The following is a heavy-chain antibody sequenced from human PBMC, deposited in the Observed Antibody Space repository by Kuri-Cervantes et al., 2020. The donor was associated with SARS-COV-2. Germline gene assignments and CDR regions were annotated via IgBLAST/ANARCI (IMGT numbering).Heavy chain of an antibody. CDR3: ARNDYSNPRYYGMDV. J-gene: IGHJ6*02. CDR1: GYTFTSYY. V-gene: IGHV1-46*01. CDR2: INPSGGST. D-gene: IGHD4-11*01. Sequence: ASVKVSCKASGYTFTSYYMHWVRQAPGQGLEWMGIINPSGGSTSHAQKFQGRVTMTRDTSTSTVYMELSSLRSDDTAVYYCARNDYSNPRYYGMDVWGQGTTVTVSS.